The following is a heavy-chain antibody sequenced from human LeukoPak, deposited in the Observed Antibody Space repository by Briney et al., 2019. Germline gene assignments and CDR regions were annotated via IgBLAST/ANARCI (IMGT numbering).Heavy chain of an antibody. CDR1: GGSISSSSYY. CDR3: ARDQNGYYFDY. Sequence: KPSETLSLTCTVSGGSISSSSYYWGWIRQPPGKGLEWIGYIYYSGSTNYNPSLKSRVTISVDTSKNQFSLKLSSVTAADTAVYYCARDQNGYYFDYWGQGTLVTVSS. D-gene: IGHD4-17*01. V-gene: IGHV4-61*01. CDR2: IYYSGST. J-gene: IGHJ4*02.